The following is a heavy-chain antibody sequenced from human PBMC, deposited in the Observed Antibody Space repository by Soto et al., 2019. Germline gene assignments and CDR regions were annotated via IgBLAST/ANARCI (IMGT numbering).Heavy chain of an antibody. CDR3: AKDKERGGYDSDFDS. J-gene: IGHJ4*02. CDR2: ITGGNT. D-gene: IGHD3-3*01. Sequence: ESGGGLIQPGGSLRLSCEASGFTFGTYGMGWVRQAPGKGLEWVSTITGGNTYYAASVRGRFTISRDNYKNTLYLQMSSLRAEDTALYYCAKDKERGGYDSDFDSWGQGTLVTVSS. CDR1: GFTFGTYG. V-gene: IGHV3-23*01.